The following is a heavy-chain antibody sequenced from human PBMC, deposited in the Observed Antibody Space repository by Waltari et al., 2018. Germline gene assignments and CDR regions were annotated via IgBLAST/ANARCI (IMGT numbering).Heavy chain of an antibody. CDR2: IYHSGST. V-gene: IGHV4-38-2*02. J-gene: IGHJ4*02. Sequence: QVQLQESGPGLVKPSETLSLTCTVSGYSISSGYYWGWIRQPPGKGLEWIGSIYHSGSTYYNPSLKSRVTISVDTSKNQFSLKLSSVTAADTAVYYCARVYYDSSGYYGDFDYWGQGTLVTVSS. CDR3: ARVYYDSSGYYGDFDY. CDR1: GYSISSGYY. D-gene: IGHD3-22*01.